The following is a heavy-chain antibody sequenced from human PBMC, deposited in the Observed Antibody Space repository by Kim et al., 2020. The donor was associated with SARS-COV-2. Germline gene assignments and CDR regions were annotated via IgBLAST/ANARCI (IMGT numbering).Heavy chain of an antibody. Sequence: GGSLRLSCAASGFTFSSYGMHWVRQAPGKGLEWVAVISYDGSNKYYADSVKGRFTISRDNSKNTLYLQMNSLRAEDTAVYYCAKEWGLYCSGGSCWLFDYWGQGTLVTVSS. CDR3: AKEWGLYCSGGSCWLFDY. D-gene: IGHD2-15*01. CDR1: GFTFSSYG. V-gene: IGHV3-30*18. J-gene: IGHJ4*02. CDR2: ISYDGSNK.